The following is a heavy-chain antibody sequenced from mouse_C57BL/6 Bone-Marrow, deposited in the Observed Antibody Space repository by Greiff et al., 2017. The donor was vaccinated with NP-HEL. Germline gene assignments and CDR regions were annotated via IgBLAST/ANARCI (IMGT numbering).Heavy chain of an antibody. CDR3: ARDYGSSPPGFDY. CDR2: IYPRSGNT. D-gene: IGHD1-1*01. Sequence: VQLQESGAELARPGASVKLSCKASGYTFTSYGISWVKQRTGQGLEWIGEIYPRSGNTYYNEKFKGKATLTADKSSSTAYMELRSLTSEDSAVYFCARDYGSSPPGFDYWGQGTTLTVSS. J-gene: IGHJ2*01. CDR1: GYTFTSYG. V-gene: IGHV1-81*01.